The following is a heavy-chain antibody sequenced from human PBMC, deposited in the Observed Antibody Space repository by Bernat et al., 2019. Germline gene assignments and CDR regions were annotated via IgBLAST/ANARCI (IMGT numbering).Heavy chain of an antibody. CDR2: IIPIFGTA. CDR1: GGTFSSYA. CDR3: AREGFGAVVVPAANSWFDP. Sequence: QVQLVQSGAEVKKPGSSVKVSCKASGGTFSSYAISWVRQAPGQGLEWMGGIIPIFGTANYAQKFQGRVTINADASTSTAYMELSSLRSEDTAVYYCAREGFGAVVVPAANSWFDPWGQGTLVTVSS. V-gene: IGHV1-69*01. J-gene: IGHJ5*02. D-gene: IGHD2-2*01.